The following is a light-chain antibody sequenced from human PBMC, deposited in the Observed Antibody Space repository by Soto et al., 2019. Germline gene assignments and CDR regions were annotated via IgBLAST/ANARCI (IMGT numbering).Light chain of an antibody. CDR2: GAC. J-gene: IGKJ3*01. V-gene: IGKV3-15*01. CDR3: QQYQSWPPYPL. CDR1: PWNKTF. Sequence: DIMMTQPPANLAVSPGERITITRRASPWNKTFLAWYQQKPGQSPRLFIYGACTRAAGISARFSGGGSGTEFTLTINSLQSEDLAVYYCQQYQSWPPYPLFGPGTKVDLK.